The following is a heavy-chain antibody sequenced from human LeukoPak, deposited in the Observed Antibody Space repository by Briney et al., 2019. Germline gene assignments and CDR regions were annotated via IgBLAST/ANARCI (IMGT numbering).Heavy chain of an antibody. V-gene: IGHV3-21*01. J-gene: IGHJ4*02. D-gene: IGHD6-19*01. CDR2: ISSSSSYI. CDR1: GFTFSSYS. CDR3: ARAHSGWYDY. Sequence: PGGSLRLSCAAPGFTFSSYSMNWVRQAPGKGLEWVSSISSSSSYIYYADSVKGRFTISRDNAKNSLYLQMNSLRAEDTAVYYCARAHSGWYDYWGQGTLVTVSS.